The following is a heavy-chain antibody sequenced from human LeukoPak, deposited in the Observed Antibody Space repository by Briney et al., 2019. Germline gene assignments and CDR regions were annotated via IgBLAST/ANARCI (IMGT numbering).Heavy chain of an antibody. D-gene: IGHD5/OR15-5a*01. CDR1: GYTFNSYD. CDR2: MTPNSGNT. V-gene: IGHV1-8*01. Sequence: ASVKVSCKASGYTFNSYDINWVRQAPGQGLEWMGWMTPNSGNTGYAQKFQGRVTMTRDTSINTAYMELNTLISEDTAVYYCTRESLYVPRWFDPWGQGTLVTVSS. CDR3: TRESLYVPRWFDP. J-gene: IGHJ5*02.